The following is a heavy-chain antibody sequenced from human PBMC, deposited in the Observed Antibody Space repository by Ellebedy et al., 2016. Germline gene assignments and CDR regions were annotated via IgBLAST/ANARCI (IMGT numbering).Heavy chain of an antibody. CDR2: INTDGSST. Sequence: GGSLRLSXAASGFTFSSYWMHWVRQAPGKGLVWVSHINTDGSSTRYADSVKGRFTISRDNAKNTLYLQMNSLRAEDTAVYYCARDRFDYYDSSGYYGDFDYWGQGTLVTVSS. V-gene: IGHV3-74*01. CDR3: ARDRFDYYDSSGYYGDFDY. D-gene: IGHD3-22*01. CDR1: GFTFSSYW. J-gene: IGHJ4*02.